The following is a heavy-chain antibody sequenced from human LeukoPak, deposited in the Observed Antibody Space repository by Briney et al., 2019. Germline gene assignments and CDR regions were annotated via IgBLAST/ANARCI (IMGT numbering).Heavy chain of an antibody. CDR3: ARCYYDSSASSWEWFDP. Sequence: ASVKVSCKASGYTFTSYDINWVRQATGQGLEWMGWTNPNSGNTGYAQKFQGRVTMTRNTSISTAYMELSSLRSEDTAVYYCARCYYDSSASSWEWFDPWGQGTLVTVSS. J-gene: IGHJ5*02. CDR1: GYTFTSYD. CDR2: TNPNSGNT. D-gene: IGHD3-22*01. V-gene: IGHV1-8*01.